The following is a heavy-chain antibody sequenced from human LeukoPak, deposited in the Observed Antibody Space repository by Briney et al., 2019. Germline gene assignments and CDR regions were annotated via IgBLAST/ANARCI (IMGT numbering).Heavy chain of an antibody. V-gene: IGHV3-53*01. J-gene: IGHJ4*02. D-gene: IGHD3-3*01. CDR1: GFTVSSNY. CDR2: IYSGGST. CDR3: ARDWSHRCFDY. Sequence: GGSLRLSCAASGFTVSSNYMSWVRQAPGKGLEWVSVIYSGGSTYYADSVKGRFTISRDNPKNTLYLQMNSLRAEDTAVYYCARDWSHRCFDYWGQGTLVTVSS.